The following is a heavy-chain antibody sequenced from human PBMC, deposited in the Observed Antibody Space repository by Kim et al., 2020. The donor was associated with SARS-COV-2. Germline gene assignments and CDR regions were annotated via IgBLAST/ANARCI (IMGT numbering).Heavy chain of an antibody. CDR3: ARALSSAFQNWFDP. Sequence: ASVKVSCKTSGYTFTDYYIQWVRQAPGQGLEWMGRIHPNSGDTNYAQNFQGRVTVTTDTSISTAYMELSSLRSDDTAVYYCARALSSAFQNWFDPWGQGT. CDR2: IHPNSGDT. V-gene: IGHV1-2*06. J-gene: IGHJ5*02. CDR1: GYTFTDYY. D-gene: IGHD2-15*01.